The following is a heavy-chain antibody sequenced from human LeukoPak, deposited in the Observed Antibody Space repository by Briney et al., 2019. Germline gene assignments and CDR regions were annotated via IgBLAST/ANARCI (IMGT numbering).Heavy chain of an antibody. Sequence: GGSLRLSCAASGFTFSSYSMNWVRQAPGKGLEWVSAISGSGGSTYYADSVKGRFTISRDNSKNTLYLQMNSLRAEDTAVYYCARVRRVITIFDCGVDVWGQGTTVTVSS. D-gene: IGHD3-3*01. J-gene: IGHJ6*02. CDR3: ARVRRVITIFDCGVDV. CDR2: ISGSGGST. V-gene: IGHV3-23*01. CDR1: GFTFSSYS.